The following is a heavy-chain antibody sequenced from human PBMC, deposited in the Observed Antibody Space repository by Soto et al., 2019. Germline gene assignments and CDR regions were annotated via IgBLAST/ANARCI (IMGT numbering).Heavy chain of an antibody. Sequence: GESLKISCKGSGYSVTSYWIGWVRQMPGKGLEWMGIIYPGDSDTRYSPSFQGQVTISADKSISTAYLQCSSLKASDTAMYYCARLETGYCSSTSCYYYYYYYMAFWGKRTTVIVSS. V-gene: IGHV5-51*01. J-gene: IGHJ6*03. D-gene: IGHD2-2*01. CDR1: GYSVTSYW. CDR3: ARLETGYCSSTSCYYYYYYYMAF. CDR2: IYPGDSDT.